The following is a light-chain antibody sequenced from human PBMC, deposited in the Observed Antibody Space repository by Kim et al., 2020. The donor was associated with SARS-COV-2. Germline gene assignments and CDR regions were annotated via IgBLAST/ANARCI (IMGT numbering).Light chain of an antibody. CDR1: QDISNF. Sequence: DIQMTQSPSSLSASAGDRVVITCRASQDISNFLAWYQQKPGEVPRLLIHAASTLQSGVPSRFSGSGSGTDFTLTISSLQPEDVATYYCQKYDNGVRTFGQGTKVDIK. CDR2: AAS. J-gene: IGKJ1*01. V-gene: IGKV1-27*01. CDR3: QKYDNGVRT.